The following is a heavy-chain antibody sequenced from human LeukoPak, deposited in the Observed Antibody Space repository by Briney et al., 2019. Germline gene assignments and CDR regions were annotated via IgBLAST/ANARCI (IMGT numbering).Heavy chain of an antibody. CDR2: ISGSGGST. D-gene: IGHD5-12*01. Sequence: PGGSLRLSCAASGFTFSSYAMXXXRQAPGKGXXXXSAISGSGGSTYYADSVKGRFTISRDNSKNTLYLQMNSLRAEDTAVYYCAKDRSYIVATITSDYWGQGTLVTVSS. CDR3: AKDRSYIVATITSDY. J-gene: IGHJ4*02. V-gene: IGHV3-23*01. CDR1: GFTFSSYA.